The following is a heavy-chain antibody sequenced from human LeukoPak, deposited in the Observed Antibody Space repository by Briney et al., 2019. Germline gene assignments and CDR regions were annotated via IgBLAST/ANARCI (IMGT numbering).Heavy chain of an antibody. V-gene: IGHV1-2*02. Sequence: ASVKVSCKASGYTFTGYYMHWVRQAPGQGLEWMGWINPNSGGTNYAQKFQGRVTMTEDTSTDTAYMELSSLRSEDTAVYYCAPRGYEGAFDIWGQGTMVTVSS. D-gene: IGHD5-12*01. J-gene: IGHJ3*02. CDR3: APRGYEGAFDI. CDR1: GYTFTGYY. CDR2: INPNSGGT.